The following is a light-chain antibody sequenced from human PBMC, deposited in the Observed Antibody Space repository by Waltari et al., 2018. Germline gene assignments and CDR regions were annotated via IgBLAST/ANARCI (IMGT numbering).Light chain of an antibody. CDR3: QQYGSSVLYT. J-gene: IGKJ2*01. V-gene: IGKV4-1*01. CDR2: WAS. CDR1: QSVLYTSNNNNY. Sequence: DIVMTQSPDSLAVSLGERATINCKSSQSVLYTSNNNNYLAWYQQKPGQPPKLLIYWASTREAGVPDRFSGSGSGTDFTLTISRLEPEDFAVYYCQQYGSSVLYTFGQGTKLEIK.